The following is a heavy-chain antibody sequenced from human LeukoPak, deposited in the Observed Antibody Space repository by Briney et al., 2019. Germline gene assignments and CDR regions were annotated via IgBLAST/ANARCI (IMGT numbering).Heavy chain of an antibody. V-gene: IGHV3-23*01. Sequence: GGSLRLSCAASAFTFSTYAMSWVRQAPGKGLDWVSAISDSGGSTYYPDSVKGRFTISRDNSKNTLYLQMNSLRAEDTAVYYCAKGGSSWSRFDYWGQGTLVTVSS. D-gene: IGHD6-13*01. CDR2: ISDSGGST. J-gene: IGHJ4*02. CDR1: AFTFSTYA. CDR3: AKGGSSWSRFDY.